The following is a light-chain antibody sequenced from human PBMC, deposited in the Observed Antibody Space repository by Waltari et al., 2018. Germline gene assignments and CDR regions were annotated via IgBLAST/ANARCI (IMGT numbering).Light chain of an antibody. V-gene: IGKV1-5*03. Sequence: DIQMTQSPSTLSASVGDRVTITCRASQSISSWLAWYQQKPGKAPKLLIYKASSLESGVPSRFSGRGSGTEFTLTISSLQPDDFATFYCQHYNSYPLTCGQGTKVEIK. J-gene: IGKJ1*01. CDR2: KAS. CDR3: QHYNSYPLT. CDR1: QSISSW.